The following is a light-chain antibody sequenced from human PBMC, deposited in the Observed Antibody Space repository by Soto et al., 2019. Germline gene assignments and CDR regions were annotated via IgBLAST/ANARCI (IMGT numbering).Light chain of an antibody. J-gene: IGKJ1*01. CDR3: QQSYSTLWT. Sequence: DLQMTQSPSSLSASVGDRVTITCRASQSISSYLNWYQQKPGKAPNLLIYASSSLQSGVPSRFSGSGSETDFTLTISSLQPEDFATYYCQQSYSTLWTFGQGTKVEIK. CDR2: ASS. CDR1: QSISSY. V-gene: IGKV1-39*01.